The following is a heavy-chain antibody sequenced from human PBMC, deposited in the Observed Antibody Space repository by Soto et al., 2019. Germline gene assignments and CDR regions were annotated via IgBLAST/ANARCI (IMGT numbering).Heavy chain of an antibody. CDR1: GYLFTTYD. V-gene: IGHV1-8*01. CDR3: AKDFGGLYNWFDP. Sequence: QVQLIQSGAEVKKPVASVRVSCKTSGYLFTTYDINWVRQAAGRGLEWMGRVNPNNGKTDYAQNFQGRLTMTRDTSISTVYMELSSRTSEDTAVYYCAKDFGGLYNWFDPWGQGTLVTVSS. CDR2: VNPNNGKT. J-gene: IGHJ5*02. D-gene: IGHD3-16*01.